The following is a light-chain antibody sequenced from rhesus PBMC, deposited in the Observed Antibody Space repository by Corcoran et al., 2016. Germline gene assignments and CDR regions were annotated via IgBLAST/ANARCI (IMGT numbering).Light chain of an antibody. CDR1: QSLLHSGGKTY. CDR2: EVS. Sequence: DIVMTQTPLSLPVTPGEPASISCRSSQSLLHSGGKTYLYWYLQKPGQSPQLLIFEVSNRASGVPDRFSGRGSGTDFTLKISRVEAEDVGVYYCMQGIQLPYSFGQGTKVGIK. V-gene: IGKV2-104*02. J-gene: IGKJ2*01. CDR3: MQGIQLPYS.